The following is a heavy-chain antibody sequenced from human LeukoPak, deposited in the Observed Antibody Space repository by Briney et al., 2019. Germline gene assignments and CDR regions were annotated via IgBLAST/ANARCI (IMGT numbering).Heavy chain of an antibody. J-gene: IGHJ4*02. CDR3: AKGGIILDY. Sequence: GGSLRLSCAASGFTFSSYAMHWVRQAPGKGLEWVAVISYDGSNKYYADSVKGRFTISRDNSKNTLYLQMNSLRAEDTALYYCAKGGIILDYWGQGTLVTVSS. D-gene: IGHD3-16*01. CDR1: GFTFSSYA. V-gene: IGHV3-30-3*01. CDR2: ISYDGSNK.